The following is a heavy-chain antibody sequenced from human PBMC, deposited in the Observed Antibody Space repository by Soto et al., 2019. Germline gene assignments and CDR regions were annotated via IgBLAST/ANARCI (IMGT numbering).Heavy chain of an antibody. CDR1: GYTFSSYD. J-gene: IGHJ4*02. D-gene: IGHD6-19*01. Sequence: QVQLVQSGAEVKKPGASVKVSCKASGYTFSSYDINWVRPATGQGLEWMGWLHLNSGDTGYAQKFQGRVTLTRNTSINTASIDLCSLTSADTAVYDCATSGCGWYLYWGQGTLVTVSS. CDR2: LHLNSGDT. CDR3: ATSGCGWYLY. V-gene: IGHV1-8*01.